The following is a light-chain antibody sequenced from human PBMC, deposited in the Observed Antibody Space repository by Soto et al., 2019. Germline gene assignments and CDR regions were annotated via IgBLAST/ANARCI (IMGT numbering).Light chain of an antibody. Sequence: EIVLTQSPATLSLSPGERATLSCGASQSVSSSYLAWYQQKPGLAPRLLIYAASSRATGIPDRFGGSGSGTDFTLTISRLEPEDFAVYYCQQYSSSPLTFGGGTKVDIK. CDR2: AAS. J-gene: IGKJ4*01. CDR1: QSVSSSY. CDR3: QQYSSSPLT. V-gene: IGKV3D-20*01.